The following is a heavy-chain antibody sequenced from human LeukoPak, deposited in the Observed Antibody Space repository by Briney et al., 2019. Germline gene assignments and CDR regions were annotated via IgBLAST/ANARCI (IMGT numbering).Heavy chain of an antibody. CDR2: ISRTSSTI. CDR3: AREKSSSSWYYFDY. D-gene: IGHD6-13*01. V-gene: IGHV3-48*03. J-gene: IGHJ4*02. CDR1: GFTFSNYE. Sequence: GGSLRLSCAASGFTFSNYEMNWVRQAPGKGLEWVSHISRTSSTIYFADSVKGRLTISRDNAKNSLYLQMNSLRAEDTAVYYCAREKSSSSWYYFDYWGQGTLVTVSS.